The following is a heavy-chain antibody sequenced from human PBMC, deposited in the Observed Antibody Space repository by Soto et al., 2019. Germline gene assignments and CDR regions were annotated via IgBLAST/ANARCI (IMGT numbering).Heavy chain of an antibody. Sequence: GESLKISCAASGFTFSSYSMNWVRQAPGKGLEWVSYISSSSSTIYYADSVKGRFTISRDNAKNSLYLQMNSLRDEDTAVYYCARDGVTFGGVIAEYFQHWGQGTLVTVSS. D-gene: IGHD3-16*02. CDR2: ISSSSSTI. V-gene: IGHV3-48*02. J-gene: IGHJ1*01. CDR3: ARDGVTFGGVIAEYFQH. CDR1: GFTFSSYS.